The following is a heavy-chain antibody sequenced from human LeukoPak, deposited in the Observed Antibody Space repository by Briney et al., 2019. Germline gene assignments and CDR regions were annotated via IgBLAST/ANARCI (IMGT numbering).Heavy chain of an antibody. V-gene: IGHV1-46*01. CDR1: GYTFTGYY. D-gene: IGHD6-13*01. CDR2: INPSGDST. J-gene: IGHJ5*02. Sequence: ASVKVSCKASGYTFTGYYMHWVRQAPGQGLEWMGIINPSGDSTSYAQKFQGRVTMTRDMSTSTVYMELSRLRSDDTAVYYCAGIIAAAPQSRAAQNNWFDPWGQGTLVTVSS. CDR3: AGIIAAAPQSRAAQNNWFDP.